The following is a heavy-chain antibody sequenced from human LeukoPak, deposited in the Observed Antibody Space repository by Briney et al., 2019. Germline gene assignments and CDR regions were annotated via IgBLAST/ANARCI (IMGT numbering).Heavy chain of an antibody. Sequence: GESLKISCKGSGYSFTSYWIGWVRQMPGKGLEGMGIIYPGDSDTRDSPYLQGQVTISDDQCISTAYLQWSSLKASDTALYYCARQMVPESNWFDPWGQGTLVTVSS. D-gene: IGHD3-10*01. CDR1: GYSFTSYW. V-gene: IGHV5-51*01. J-gene: IGHJ5*02. CDR3: ARQMVPESNWFDP. CDR2: IYPGDSDT.